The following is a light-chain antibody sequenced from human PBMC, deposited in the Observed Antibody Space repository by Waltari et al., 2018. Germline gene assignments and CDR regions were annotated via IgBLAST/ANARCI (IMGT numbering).Light chain of an antibody. CDR1: SSYVGGYNY. CDR3: SSYTSSISWV. Sequence: QSALTQPASVPGSPGQSITISCTGTSSYVGGYNYVSWYQHHPGTAPKLMIYEVSNRPSGVSNRFSGSKSGNTASLTISGLQAEDEAHYYCSSYTSSISWVFGGGTKLTVL. CDR2: EVS. J-gene: IGLJ3*02. V-gene: IGLV2-14*01.